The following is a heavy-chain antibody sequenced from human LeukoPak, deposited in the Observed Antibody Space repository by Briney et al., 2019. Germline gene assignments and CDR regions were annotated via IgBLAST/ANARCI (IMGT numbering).Heavy chain of an antibody. J-gene: IGHJ5*02. Sequence: ASETLSLTCTVSGGSISSSSYYWGWIRQPPGKGLEWIGSIYYSGSTYYNPSLKSRVTISVDTSKNQFSLKLSSVTAADTAVYYCARANTFQTSAPYYDFWSGFNWFDPWGQRTLVTVSS. V-gene: IGHV4-39*01. CDR1: GGSISSSSYY. CDR3: ARANTFQTSAPYYDFWSGFNWFDP. D-gene: IGHD3-3*01. CDR2: IYYSGST.